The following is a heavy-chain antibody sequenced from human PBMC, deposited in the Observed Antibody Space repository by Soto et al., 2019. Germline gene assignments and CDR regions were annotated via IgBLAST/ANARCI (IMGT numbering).Heavy chain of an antibody. CDR1: GVSISSRGYY. CDR2: IYYSGST. V-gene: IGHV4-31*01. D-gene: IGHD4-17*01. Sequence: QVQLQESGPGLVKPSQTLSLTCTVSGVSISSRGYYWSWIRQHPGKGLEWIGYIYYSGSTYYNPSLKSLVTLSVDTSKKQFSLKVSSVTAADTAVYYCATGDYATLHYWGQGTLVTVSS. CDR3: ATGDYATLHY. J-gene: IGHJ4*02.